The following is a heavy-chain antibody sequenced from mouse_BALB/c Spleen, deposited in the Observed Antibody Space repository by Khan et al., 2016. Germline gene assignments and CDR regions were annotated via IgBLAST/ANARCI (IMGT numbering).Heavy chain of an antibody. V-gene: IGHV14-4*02. CDR3: NAIYYGSDVYFDY. CDR2: IDPENGDT. J-gene: IGHJ2*01. Sequence: VQLQQSGAELVRSGASVKLSCTASVFNIKDYYMHWVKQRPEQGLEWIGWIDPENGDTEYAPKFQGKATMTADTSSNAAYLQFSSLTSEVSAVYYCNAIYYGSDVYFDYWGQGTTLTVSS. D-gene: IGHD1-1*01. CDR1: VFNIKDYY.